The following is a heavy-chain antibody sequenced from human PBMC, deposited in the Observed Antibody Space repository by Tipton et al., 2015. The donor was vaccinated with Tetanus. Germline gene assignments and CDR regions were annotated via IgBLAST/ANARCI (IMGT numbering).Heavy chain of an antibody. J-gene: IGHJ4*02. CDR1: GGSFSGYY. CDR3: ARTFRVFDY. V-gene: IGHV4-34*01. Sequence: TLSLTCAVYGGSFSGYYWSWIRQPPGKGLEWIGEINHSGSTNYNPSLKSRTTISVDTSKNQFSLKLSSVTAADTAVYYCARTFRVFDYWGQGTLVTVSS. CDR2: INHSGST. D-gene: IGHD3-16*01.